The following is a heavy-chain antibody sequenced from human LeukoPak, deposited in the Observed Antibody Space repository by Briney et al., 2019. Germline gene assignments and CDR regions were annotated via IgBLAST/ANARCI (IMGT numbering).Heavy chain of an antibody. J-gene: IGHJ4*02. Sequence: GRSLRLSCAASGFIFSDYVMSWVRQAPGKGLECVSVISGSGDTTYYADSVKGRFTISRDNSKNTLYLQMNSLRAEDTAVYYCARGYGDYVRDWGQGTLVTVSS. CDR2: ISGSGDTT. D-gene: IGHD4-17*01. CDR3: ARGYGDYVRD. V-gene: IGHV3-23*01. CDR1: GFIFSDYV.